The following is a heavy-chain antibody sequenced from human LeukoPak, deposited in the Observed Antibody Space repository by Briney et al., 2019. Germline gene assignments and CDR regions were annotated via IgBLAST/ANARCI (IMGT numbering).Heavy chain of an antibody. J-gene: IGHJ4*02. CDR2: IFAGVGT. CDR1: GFTVSNNY. CDR3: ARGDRGTGQHFDY. Sequence: PGGSLRLSCAASGFTVSNNYMTWVRQAPGKGLEWVSIIFAGVGTYYADSVRGRFTISRDNSKNTLYLQMNSLEAEDAAVCYCARGDRGTGQHFDYWGQGTLVTVSS. V-gene: IGHV3-53*01. D-gene: IGHD1-1*01.